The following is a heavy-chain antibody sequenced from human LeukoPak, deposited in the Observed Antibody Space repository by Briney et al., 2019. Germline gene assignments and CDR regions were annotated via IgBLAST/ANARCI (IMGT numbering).Heavy chain of an antibody. D-gene: IGHD7-27*01. CDR3: AREDWGPDY. CDR2: IKQDGSQK. V-gene: IGHV3-7*01. Sequence: PGGSLRLSCAASGFTFTVYWMVWVRQAPGKGLEWVANIKQDGSQKHYVDSVKGRFTISRDNAKKSLYLQMNNLRAEDTGVYYCAREDWGPDYWGQGTLVTVSS. CDR1: GFTFTVYW. J-gene: IGHJ4*02.